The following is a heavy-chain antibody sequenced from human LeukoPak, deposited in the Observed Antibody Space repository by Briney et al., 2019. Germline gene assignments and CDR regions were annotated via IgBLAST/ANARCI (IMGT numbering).Heavy chain of an antibody. CDR2: IHNDGST. CDR1: GFTVSSNY. Sequence: PGGSLRLSCAASGFTVSSNYMSWIRQSPEKGLEWVSIIHNDGSTYYADSVKGRFTVSRDDSKNTVSLQMDSLRVDDTGIYYCARGFLQLTPYYFDYWGQGALVTVSS. D-gene: IGHD1-1*01. V-gene: IGHV3-66*01. J-gene: IGHJ4*02. CDR3: ARGFLQLTPYYFDY.